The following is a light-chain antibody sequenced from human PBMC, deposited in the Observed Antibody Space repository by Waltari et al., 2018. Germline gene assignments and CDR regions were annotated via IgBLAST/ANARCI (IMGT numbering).Light chain of an antibody. CDR1: QSITRY. CDR2: TTS. Sequence: DIQLTQSPSSLPASVGDRVTITCRASQSITRYLNLYQQKPGKAPKLLIYTTSTLQSDIPSRFSGSGSGTDFTLTISSLQPEDFATYYCQQSFNTPRTFGQGTKLEIK. CDR3: QQSFNTPRT. J-gene: IGKJ2*01. V-gene: IGKV1-39*01.